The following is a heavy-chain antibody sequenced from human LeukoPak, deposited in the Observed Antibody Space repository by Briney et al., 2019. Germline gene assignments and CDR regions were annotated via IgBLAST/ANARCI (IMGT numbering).Heavy chain of an antibody. CDR3: ASSEYSYGSYAFDI. CDR1: GFTFSSYA. V-gene: IGHV3-23*01. CDR2: ISGSGGST. J-gene: IGHJ3*02. D-gene: IGHD5-18*01. Sequence: PGGSLRLSCAASGFTFSSYAMSWVRQAPGKGLEWVSAISGSGGSTDYADSVKGRFTISRDNSKNTLYLQMNSLRAEDTAVYYCASSEYSYGSYAFDIWGQGTMVTVSS.